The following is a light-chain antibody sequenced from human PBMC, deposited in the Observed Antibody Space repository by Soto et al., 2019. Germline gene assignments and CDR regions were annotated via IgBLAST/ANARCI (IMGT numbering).Light chain of an antibody. J-gene: IGKJ5*01. CDR2: LGS. Sequence: DIVMTQSPLSLPVTPGEPVSISCRSSQSLLHSNGYNYLDWYLQKPGQSPQLLIYLGSNRASGVADRFSGRGSGADFTLKISRVEAEDVGVYYCMQALQTPITVGQGTRLEIK. V-gene: IGKV2-28*01. CDR1: QSLLHSNGYNY. CDR3: MQALQTPIT.